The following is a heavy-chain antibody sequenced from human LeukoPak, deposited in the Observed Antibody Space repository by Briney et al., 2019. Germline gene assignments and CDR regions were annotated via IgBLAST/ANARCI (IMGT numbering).Heavy chain of an antibody. CDR3: ARGFEQLGDFDY. V-gene: IGHV4-34*01. CDR1: GGSISGYY. D-gene: IGHD6-6*01. J-gene: IGHJ4*02. Sequence: SETLSLTCTVSGGSISGYYWSWIRQPPGRGLEWIGEINHSGSTNYNPSLKSRVTISVDTSKNQFSLKLSSVTAADTAVYYCARGFEQLGDFDYWGQGTLVTVSS. CDR2: INHSGST.